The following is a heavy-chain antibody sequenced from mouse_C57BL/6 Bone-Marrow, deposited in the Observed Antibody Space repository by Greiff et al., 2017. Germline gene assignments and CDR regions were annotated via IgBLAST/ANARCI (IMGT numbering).Heavy chain of an antibody. V-gene: IGHV5-12*01. Sequence: EVQLVESGGGLVQPGGSLKLSCAASGFTFSDYYMYWVRQTPEKRLEWVAYISNGGGSTYYPDTVKGRFTISRDNAKNTLYLQMSRLKSEDTAMYYCARRGGNFLWFAYWGQGTLVTVSA. D-gene: IGHD2-1*01. J-gene: IGHJ3*01. CDR2: ISNGGGST. CDR3: ARRGGNFLWFAY. CDR1: GFTFSDYY.